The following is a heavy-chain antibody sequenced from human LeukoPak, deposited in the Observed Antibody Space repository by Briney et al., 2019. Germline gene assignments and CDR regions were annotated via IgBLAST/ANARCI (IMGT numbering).Heavy chain of an antibody. CDR1: GFTLSSYW. CDR2: IKSDGRT. CDR3: ARAPSEIGGYYPEYFRH. V-gene: IGHV3-74*01. Sequence: AGSLRLSCAASGFTLSSYWMHWVRHAPGKGLVWVSRIKSDGRTNYADSVKGRFTISRDNAKNTVSLQMNSLRAEDTGVYYCARAPSEIGGYYPEYFRHWGQGTLVIVSS. J-gene: IGHJ1*01. D-gene: IGHD3-22*01.